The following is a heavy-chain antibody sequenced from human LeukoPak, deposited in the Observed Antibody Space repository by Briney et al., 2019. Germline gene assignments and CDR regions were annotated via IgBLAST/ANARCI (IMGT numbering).Heavy chain of an antibody. CDR3: AKDDARGRFHH. V-gene: IGHV3-23*01. CDR2: ISPSGDIL. D-gene: IGHD2-2*01. Sequence: PGGTLRLSCAASGFAFSSHGMNWVRQAPGKGLEWVSGISPSGDILYYVDSVKGQFTISRDNSKNTVDLQLNSLRAEHTAVYSSAKDDARGRFHHWGQGTLVTVSS. CDR1: GFAFSSHG. J-gene: IGHJ1*01.